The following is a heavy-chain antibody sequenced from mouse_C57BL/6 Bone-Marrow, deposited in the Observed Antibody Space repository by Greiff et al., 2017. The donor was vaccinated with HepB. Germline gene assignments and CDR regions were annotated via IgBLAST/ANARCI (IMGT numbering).Heavy chain of an antibody. CDR2: IYPGSGST. D-gene: IGHD1-1*01. CDR3: ARWYYYGSSYRYAMDY. CDR1: GYTFTSYW. V-gene: IGHV1-55*01. Sequence: VQLQQPGAELVKPGASVKMSCKASGYTFTSYWITWVKQRPGQGLEWIGDIYPGSGSTNYNEKFKSKATLTVDTSSSTAYMQLSSLTSEDSAVYYCARWYYYGSSYRYAMDYWGQGTSVTVSS. J-gene: IGHJ4*01.